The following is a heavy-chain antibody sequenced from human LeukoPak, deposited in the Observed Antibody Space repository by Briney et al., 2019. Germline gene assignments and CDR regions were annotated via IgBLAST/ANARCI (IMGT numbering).Heavy chain of an antibody. V-gene: IGHV3-23*01. CDR1: GFTFSSYA. J-gene: IGHJ3*02. CDR2: ISGSGGST. D-gene: IGHD6-13*01. CDR3: AKGLRPHGSSWSAFDI. Sequence: GGSLRLSCAASGFTFSSYAMSWVRQAPGKGLEWVSAISGSGGSTYYADSVKGRFTISRDNSKNTLYLQMNSLRAEDMAVYYCAKGLRPHGSSWSAFDIWGQGTMVTVSS.